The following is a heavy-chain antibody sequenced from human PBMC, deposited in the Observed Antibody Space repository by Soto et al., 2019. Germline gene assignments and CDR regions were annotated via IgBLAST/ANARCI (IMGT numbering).Heavy chain of an antibody. CDR1: GGSISSSNW. CDR2: IYHSGST. D-gene: IGHD6-13*01. V-gene: IGHV4-4*02. CDR3: ARALSSAAGLYFDF. J-gene: IGHJ4*02. Sequence: SETLSLTCAVSGGSISSSNWWSWVRQPPGKGLEWIGEIYHSGSTNYNPSLKSRVTISVDKSKNQFSLKLSSVTAADTAVYYCARALSSAAGLYFDFWGQGTLVTVSS.